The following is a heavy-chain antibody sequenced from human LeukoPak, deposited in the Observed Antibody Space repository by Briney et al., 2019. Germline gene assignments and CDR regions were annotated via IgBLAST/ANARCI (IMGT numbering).Heavy chain of an antibody. J-gene: IGHJ4*02. Sequence: GSLRLSCAASGFTFSSYGMHWVRQAPGKGLEWVAVISYDGSNKYYADSVKGRFTISRDNSKNTLYLQMNSLRAEDTAVYYCAKGRGDYASPFDYWGQGTLVTVSS. CDR1: GFTFSSYG. V-gene: IGHV3-30*18. CDR3: AKGRGDYASPFDY. D-gene: IGHD4-17*01. CDR2: ISYDGSNK.